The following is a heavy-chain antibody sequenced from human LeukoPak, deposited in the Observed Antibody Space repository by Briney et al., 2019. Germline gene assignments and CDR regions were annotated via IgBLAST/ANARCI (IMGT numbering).Heavy chain of an antibody. CDR1: GFTFSSYA. V-gene: IGHV3-30*04. J-gene: IGHJ6*03. Sequence: GGSLRLSCAASGFTFSSYAMHWVRQTPGKGLEWVAVISYDGSNKYYADSVKGRFTISRDNSKNTLYLQMNSLRAEDTAVYYCARSSGWYYYYYMDVWGKGTTVNVSS. CDR2: ISYDGSNK. CDR3: ARSSGWYYYYYMDV. D-gene: IGHD6-19*01.